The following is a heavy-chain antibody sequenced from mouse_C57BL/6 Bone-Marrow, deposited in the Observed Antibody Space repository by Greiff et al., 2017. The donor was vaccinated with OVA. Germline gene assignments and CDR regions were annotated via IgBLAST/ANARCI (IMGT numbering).Heavy chain of an antibody. CDR1: GYTFTSYW. D-gene: IGHD2-1*01. V-gene: IGHV1-7*01. CDR2: INPSSGYT. Sequence: VKLVESGAELAKPGASVKLSCKASGYTFTSYWMHWVKQRPGQGLEWIGYINPSSGYTKYNQKFKDKATLTADKSSSTAYMQLSSLTYEDSAVYYCARGYYGNPYYFDYWGQGTTLTVSS. CDR3: ARGYYGNPYYFDY. J-gene: IGHJ2*01.